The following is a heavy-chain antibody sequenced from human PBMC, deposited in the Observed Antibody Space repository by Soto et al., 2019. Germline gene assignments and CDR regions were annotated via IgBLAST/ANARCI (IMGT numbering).Heavy chain of an antibody. Sequence: QITLKESGPTLVKPTQTLTLTCTFSGFSLSTSGVGVGWIRQPPGKALEWLALIYWNDDKRYSPSLKSRLTIAKDTSKNQVVLTMTNMDPVDTSTYCGAHSKAYDFWSGYYISYFDYGGQGTLVTVSS. V-gene: IGHV2-5*01. J-gene: IGHJ4*02. CDR1: GFSLSTSGVG. CDR3: AHSKAYDFWSGYYISYFDY. CDR2: IYWNDDK. D-gene: IGHD3-3*01.